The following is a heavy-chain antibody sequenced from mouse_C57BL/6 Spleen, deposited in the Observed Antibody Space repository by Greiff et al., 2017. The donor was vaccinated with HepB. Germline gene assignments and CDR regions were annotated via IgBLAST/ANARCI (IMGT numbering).Heavy chain of an antibody. V-gene: IGHV5-17*01. CDR1: GFTFSDYG. Sequence: EVMLVESGGGLVKPGGSLKLSCAASGFTFSDYGMHWVRQAPEKGLEWVAYISSGSSTTYYADTVKGRFTISRDNAKNTLFLQMTSLRSEDTAMYYCANPLYDNYEDYAMDYWGQGTSVTVSS. J-gene: IGHJ4*01. D-gene: IGHD2-1*01. CDR3: ANPLYDNYEDYAMDY. CDR2: ISSGSSTT.